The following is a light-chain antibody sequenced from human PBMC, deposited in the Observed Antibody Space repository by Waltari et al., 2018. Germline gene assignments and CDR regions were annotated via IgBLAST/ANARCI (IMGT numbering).Light chain of an antibody. CDR2: LGS. CDR3: MQALQTPFT. Sequence: DIVMTQSPLSLPVTPGEPASISCRSSQSLLHSNGYNYLDWYLQKPGQSPQPLIYLGSNRASGVPDRFSCSGSGTDFTLKISRVEAEDVGVYYCMQALQTPFTFGGGTKVEIK. J-gene: IGKJ4*01. CDR1: QSLLHSNGYNY. V-gene: IGKV2-28*01.